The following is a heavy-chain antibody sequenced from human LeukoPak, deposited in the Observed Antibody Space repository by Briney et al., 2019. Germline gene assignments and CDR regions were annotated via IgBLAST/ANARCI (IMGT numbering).Heavy chain of an antibody. Sequence: PGGSLRLSCAASGFTFSSYWMHWVRHAPGKGLVWVSRINSDGSTTSYADSVKGRFTISRDNAKNTLYLQMNSLRAEDTAVYYCARVGTGSQHSDYWGQGTLVTVSS. CDR2: INSDGSTT. CDR3: ARVGTGSQHSDY. CDR1: GFTFSSYW. J-gene: IGHJ4*02. V-gene: IGHV3-74*01. D-gene: IGHD3-10*01.